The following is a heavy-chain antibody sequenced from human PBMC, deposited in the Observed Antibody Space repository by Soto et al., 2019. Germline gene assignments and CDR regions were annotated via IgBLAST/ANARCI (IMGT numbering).Heavy chain of an antibody. Sequence: QVQLVQSGAEVKKPGASVKVSCKASGYTFTSYGISWVRQAPGQGLEYLGWIDPNNGNTNYAQQLQGRGTMTTDTSTSIAYMELRGLISDDTAVYYCARTINVVVTATPFDYWGQGTLVTVSS. D-gene: IGHD2-21*02. J-gene: IGHJ4*02. CDR2: IDPNNGNT. CDR1: GYTFTSYG. V-gene: IGHV1-18*01. CDR3: ARTINVVVTATPFDY.